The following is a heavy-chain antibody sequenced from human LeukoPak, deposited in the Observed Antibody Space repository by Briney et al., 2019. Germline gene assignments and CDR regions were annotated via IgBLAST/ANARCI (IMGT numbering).Heavy chain of an antibody. CDR3: ARDKQLVLVSVADYYYMDV. CDR2: INPSGGST. V-gene: IGHV1-46*01. D-gene: IGHD6-6*01. J-gene: IGHJ6*03. Sequence: GASVKVSCKASGYTFTSYYMHWVRQAPGQGLEWMGIINPSGGSTSYAQKFQGRVTMTRDMSTSTVYMELSSLRSEDTAVYYCARDKQLVLVSVADYYYMDVWGKGTTVTVSS. CDR1: GYTFTSYY.